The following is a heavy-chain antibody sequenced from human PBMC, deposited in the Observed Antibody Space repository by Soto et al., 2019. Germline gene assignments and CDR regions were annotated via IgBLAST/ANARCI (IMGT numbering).Heavy chain of an antibody. CDR2: IRDRAYNYAT. Sequence: EVLLVESGGGVVQPGGSLKLSCAASGFVFKDSSIHWVRQASGKGLEWVGRIRDRAYNYATAYTASVKGRFTISRDDSNNTAYPQMTSLKTEDTAIYYCTRLISAAQDYWGQGTLVTVSS. CDR3: TRLISAAQDY. V-gene: IGHV3-73*01. J-gene: IGHJ4*02. CDR1: GFVFKDSS. D-gene: IGHD3-10*01.